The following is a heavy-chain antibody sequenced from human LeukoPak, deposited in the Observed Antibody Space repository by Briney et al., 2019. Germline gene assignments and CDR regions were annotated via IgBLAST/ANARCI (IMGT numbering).Heavy chain of an antibody. D-gene: IGHD1-1*01. CDR3: AKGSWNDFALAFDY. J-gene: IGHJ4*02. CDR2: INHSGST. CDR1: GGSFSGYY. Sequence: SETLSLTCAVYGGSFSGYYWSWIRKPPGKGLEWIGEINHSGSTNYNPSLKSRVTISVDTSKNQFSLKLSSVTAEDTAVYYCAKGSWNDFALAFDYWGQGALVTVSS. V-gene: IGHV4-34*01.